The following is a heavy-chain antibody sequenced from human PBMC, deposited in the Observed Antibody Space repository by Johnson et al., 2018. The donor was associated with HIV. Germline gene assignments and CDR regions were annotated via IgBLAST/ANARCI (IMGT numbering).Heavy chain of an antibody. D-gene: IGHD3-10*01. CDR3: ARDASYYGSANDAFDI. CDR1: GFTFTFYW. Sequence: VQLVEFGGGVVQPGRSLRLSCEVSGFTFTFYWMSWVRQSPGKGLEWVANIKKDGSEKYYVDSVKGRFTISRDNAKNSLYLQMNTLRAEDTAVYYCARDASYYGSANDAFDIWGQGTMVTVSS. CDR2: IKKDGSEK. J-gene: IGHJ3*02. V-gene: IGHV3-7*05.